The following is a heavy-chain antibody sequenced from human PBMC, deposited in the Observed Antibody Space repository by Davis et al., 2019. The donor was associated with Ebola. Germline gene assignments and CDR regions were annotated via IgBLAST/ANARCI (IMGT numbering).Heavy chain of an antibody. CDR1: GGTFSSYT. CDR2: INTNTGNP. Sequence: ASVKVSCKASGGTFSSYTISWVRQAPGQGLEWMGWINTNTGNPTYAQGFTGRFVFSLDTSVSTAYLQISSLKAEDTAVYYCARDPRPSAAGTCYFDYWGQGTLVTVSS. V-gene: IGHV7-4-1*02. J-gene: IGHJ4*02. CDR3: ARDPRPSAAGTCYFDY. D-gene: IGHD6-13*01.